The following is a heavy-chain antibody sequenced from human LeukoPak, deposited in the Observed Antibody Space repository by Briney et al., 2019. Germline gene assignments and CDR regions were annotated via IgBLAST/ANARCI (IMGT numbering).Heavy chain of an antibody. J-gene: IGHJ4*02. D-gene: IGHD3-10*01. CDR1: GYRFTSYW. CDR3: ARVGLYYYGSGSFPGC. V-gene: IGHV5-51*01. CDR2: IYPGDSET. Sequence: GESLKISCKGSGYRFTSYWIGWVRQMPGKGLEWMGIIYPGDSETRYSPSFQGQVTISADKSFSTAYLQWSSLKASDTAMYYCARVGLYYYGSGSFPGCWGQGTLVTVSS.